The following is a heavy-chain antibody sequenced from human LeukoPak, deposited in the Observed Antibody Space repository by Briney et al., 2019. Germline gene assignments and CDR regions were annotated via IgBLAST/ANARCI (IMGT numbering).Heavy chain of an antibody. V-gene: IGHV1-69*06. CDR1: GGTFSSYA. CDR3: ARWGATPPHYYYMDV. J-gene: IGHJ6*03. Sequence: GASVKVSCKASGGTFSSYAISWVRQAPGQGLEWMGGIIPIFGTANYAQKFQGRVTITADKSTSTAYMELSSLRSEDTAVYYCARWGATPPHYYYMDVWGKGTTVTVSS. CDR2: IIPIFGTA. D-gene: IGHD1-26*01.